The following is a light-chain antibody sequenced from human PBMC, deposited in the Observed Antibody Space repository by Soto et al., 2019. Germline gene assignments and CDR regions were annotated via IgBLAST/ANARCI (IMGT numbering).Light chain of an antibody. Sequence: DIQMTQSPSTLSASVGDRVTITCRASQSISSWLAWYQQKPGKAPKLLIYDASSLESGLPSRFSGSGSGTDFTLTISSLRPEDFATYFCQQSYSTPQTFGQGTKVDIK. CDR1: QSISSW. J-gene: IGKJ1*01. CDR2: DAS. V-gene: IGKV1-39*01. CDR3: QQSYSTPQT.